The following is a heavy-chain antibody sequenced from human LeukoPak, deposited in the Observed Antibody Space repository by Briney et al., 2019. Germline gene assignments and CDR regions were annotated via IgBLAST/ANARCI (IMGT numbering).Heavy chain of an antibody. CDR2: IYTSGST. D-gene: IGHD4-23*01. V-gene: IGHV4-61*02. CDR3: ARDPSYGGNSEGVHY. Sequence: ASQTLSLTCTVSGGSISSGSYYWSWIRQPAGKGLEWIGRIYTSGSTNYNPSLKSRVTISVDTSKNQFSLKLSSVTAADTAVYYCARDPSYGGNSEGVHYWGQGTLVTVSS. CDR1: GGSISSGSYY. J-gene: IGHJ4*02.